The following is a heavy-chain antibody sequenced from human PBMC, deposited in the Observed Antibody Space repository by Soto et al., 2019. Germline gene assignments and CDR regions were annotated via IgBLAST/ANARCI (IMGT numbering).Heavy chain of an antibody. CDR2: IDNYGSSS. Sequence: EVQVVESGGGLVQPGGSLRLSCAASGFTFSRYWMHWVRQVPGSGLVWVSRIDNYGSSSIYAVSVEGRFTISRDNAKNTLYLQMNSLRAEDTAVYYCARGGWYHGFEIWGQGTLVTVTS. CDR3: ARGGWYHGFEI. D-gene: IGHD6-19*01. V-gene: IGHV3-74*01. J-gene: IGHJ3*02. CDR1: GFTFSRYW.